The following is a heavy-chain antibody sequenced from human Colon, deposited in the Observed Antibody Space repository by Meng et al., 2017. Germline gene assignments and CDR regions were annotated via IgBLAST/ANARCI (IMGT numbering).Heavy chain of an antibody. D-gene: IGHD6-6*01. CDR1: GFTFSSYW. CDR3: ASGSARKYGSSSPLGY. Sequence: GESLKISCAASGFTFSSYWMSWVRQAPGKGLEWVANIKQDGSEKYYVDSVKGRFTISRDNAKNSLYLQMNSLRAEDTAVYYCASGSARKYGSSSPLGYWGQGTLVTVSS. J-gene: IGHJ4*02. V-gene: IGHV3-7*01. CDR2: IKQDGSEK.